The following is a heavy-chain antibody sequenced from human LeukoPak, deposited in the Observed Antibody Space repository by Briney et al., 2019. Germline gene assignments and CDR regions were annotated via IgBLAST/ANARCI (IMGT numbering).Heavy chain of an antibody. CDR3: AKDEAAAGSDAFDI. CDR1: GFTFDDYA. CDR2: ISWDGGST. J-gene: IGHJ3*02. Sequence: GGSLRLSCAASGFTFDDYAMHWVRQAPGKGLEWVSLISWDGGSTYYADSVKGRFTISRDNSKNSLYLQMNSLRAEDTALYYCAKDEAAAGSDAFDIWGQGTMVTVSS. V-gene: IGHV3-43D*03. D-gene: IGHD6-13*01.